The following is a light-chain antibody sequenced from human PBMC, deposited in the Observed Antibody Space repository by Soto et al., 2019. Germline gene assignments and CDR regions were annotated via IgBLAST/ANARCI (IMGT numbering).Light chain of an antibody. CDR2: EVS. V-gene: IGLV2-14*01. J-gene: IGLJ2*01. Sequence: QSVLTQPASVSVSPGQSITISCTGTSSDIGVYSYVSWYQQQPDKAPKLIIYEVSNRPTGVYNRFSGSKSGDKASLTCSGLQAEDEADYSCRSYSSTRPPVVFGGGTKLTVL. CDR1: SSDIGVYSY. CDR3: RSYSSTRPPVV.